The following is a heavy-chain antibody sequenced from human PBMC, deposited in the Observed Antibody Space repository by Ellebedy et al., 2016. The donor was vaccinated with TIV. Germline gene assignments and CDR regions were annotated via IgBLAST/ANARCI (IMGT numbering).Heavy chain of an antibody. Sequence: SETLSLTCSVSGGSISGYYWSWVRQPPEKGLEWIGYIHYTGTTNYNPSLKSRVTISVDTSKNQFSLRMTSVTAADTAIYYCARDFHDYGIDPFDVWGQGIMVTVSS. J-gene: IGHJ3*01. D-gene: IGHD4-17*01. CDR3: ARDFHDYGIDPFDV. CDR2: IHYTGTT. CDR1: GGSISGYY. V-gene: IGHV4-59*12.